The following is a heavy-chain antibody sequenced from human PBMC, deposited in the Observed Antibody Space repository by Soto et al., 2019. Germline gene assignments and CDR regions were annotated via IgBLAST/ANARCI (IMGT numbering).Heavy chain of an antibody. CDR2: ISSSSSTI. D-gene: IGHD3-22*01. V-gene: IGHV3-48*01. CDR3: ARDRGSYYYDSSGYSPYYYGMDV. J-gene: IGHJ6*02. Sequence: GGSLRLSCAASGFTFSSYSMNWVRQAPGKGLEWVSYISSSSSTIYYADSVKGRFTISRDNAKNSLYLQMNSLRAEDTAVYYCARDRGSYYYDSSGYSPYYYGMDVWGQGTTVTVSS. CDR1: GFTFSSYS.